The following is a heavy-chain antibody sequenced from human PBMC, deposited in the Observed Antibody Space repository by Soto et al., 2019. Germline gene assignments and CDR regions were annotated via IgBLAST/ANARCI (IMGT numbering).Heavy chain of an antibody. Sequence: ASVEVSCKXSGYTFTGYYMHWVRQAPGQGLEWMGWINPNSGGTNYAQKFQGWVTMTRDTSISTAYMELSRLRSDDTAVYYCAREKGRRYCTNGVCYGPSYYYYGMDVWGQGTTVTVSS. CDR2: INPNSGGT. CDR3: AREKGRRYCTNGVCYGPSYYYYGMDV. CDR1: GYTFTGYY. D-gene: IGHD2-8*01. J-gene: IGHJ6*02. V-gene: IGHV1-2*04.